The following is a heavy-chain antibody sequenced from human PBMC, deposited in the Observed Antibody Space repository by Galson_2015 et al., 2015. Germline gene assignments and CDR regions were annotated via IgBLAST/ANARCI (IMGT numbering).Heavy chain of an antibody. CDR3: ARGRRYSYGYNLLGETFDN. D-gene: IGHD5-18*01. CDR2: ISSSGSTI. CDR1: GFTFSSYE. Sequence: SLRLSCAASGFTFSSYEMNWVRQAPGKGLEWVSYISSSGSTIYYADSVKGRFTISRDNAKNSLYLQMNSLRAEDTAVYYCARGRRYSYGYNLLGETFDNWGQGTLVTVSS. J-gene: IGHJ4*02. V-gene: IGHV3-48*03.